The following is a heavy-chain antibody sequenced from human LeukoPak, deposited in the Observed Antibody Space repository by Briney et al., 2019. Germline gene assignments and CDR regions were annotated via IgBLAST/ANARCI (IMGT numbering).Heavy chain of an antibody. V-gene: IGHV3-7*01. Sequence: PGGSLRLSCAASGFTFSSYWMSWVRQAPGKGLEWVANIKQDGSEKYYVDSVKGRFTISRDNAKNSLYLQMNSLRAEDTAVYYCARDLTRQLLWFGELSRTENYYFDYWGQGTLVTVSS. CDR3: ARDLTRQLLWFGELSRTENYYFDY. D-gene: IGHD3-10*01. J-gene: IGHJ4*02. CDR1: GFTFSSYW. CDR2: IKQDGSEK.